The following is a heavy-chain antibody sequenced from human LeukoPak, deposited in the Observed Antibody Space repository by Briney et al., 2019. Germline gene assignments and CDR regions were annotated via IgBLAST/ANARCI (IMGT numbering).Heavy chain of an antibody. J-gene: IGHJ4*02. Sequence: GGSLRLSCSASGFPFSSYAMHWVRQAPGKGLEWVAVISYDGSNKYYADSVKGRFTISRDNSKNTLYLQMNSLRAEDTAVYYCARARIVVANHFDYWGQGTLVTVSS. CDR2: ISYDGSNK. CDR1: GFPFSSYA. CDR3: ARARIVVANHFDY. V-gene: IGHV3-30-3*01. D-gene: IGHD3-22*01.